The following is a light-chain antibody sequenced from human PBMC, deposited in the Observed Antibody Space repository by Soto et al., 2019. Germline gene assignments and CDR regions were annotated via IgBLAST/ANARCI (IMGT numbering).Light chain of an antibody. V-gene: IGKV1-5*03. CDR2: KAS. Sequence: DIQMTQSPSTLSASIGDRVTITCRASQSLNSWLAWYQQKPGKAPKLLIYKASNLESGVPSRFSGSGSGTEFTLTISSLQPDDYATYYCQQYIDCFTFGGGTTVEIK. J-gene: IGKJ4*01. CDR3: QQYIDCFT. CDR1: QSLNSW.